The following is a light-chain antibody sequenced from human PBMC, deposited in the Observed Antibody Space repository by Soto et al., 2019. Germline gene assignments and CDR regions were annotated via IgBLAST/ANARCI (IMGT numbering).Light chain of an antibody. Sequence: QSVLTQPPSASGTPGQRVTISCSGSSSNIGRNTVNWYQQVPGTAPKLLIYSDNQRPSGVADRFSGSKSGTSASLAISGLQSEDEADYFCAAWDDSLNGLYVFGTGTSHRP. CDR2: SDN. J-gene: IGLJ1*01. V-gene: IGLV1-44*01. CDR3: AAWDDSLNGLYV. CDR1: SSNIGRNT.